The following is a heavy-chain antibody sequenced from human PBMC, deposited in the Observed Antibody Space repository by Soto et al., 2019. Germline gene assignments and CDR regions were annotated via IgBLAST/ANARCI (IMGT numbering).Heavy chain of an antibody. D-gene: IGHD3-9*01. CDR1: GFTFSSYA. CDR2: IKSKTDGGTT. CDR3: TTIYLRYFDWLLYQGHDY. J-gene: IGHJ4*02. Sequence: GGSLRLSCAASGFTFSSYAMSWVRQAPGKGLEWVGRIKSKTDGGTTDYAAPVKGRFTISRDDSKNTLYLQMNSLKTEDTAVYYCTTIYLRYFDWLLYQGHDYWGQGTLVTVSS. V-gene: IGHV3-15*01.